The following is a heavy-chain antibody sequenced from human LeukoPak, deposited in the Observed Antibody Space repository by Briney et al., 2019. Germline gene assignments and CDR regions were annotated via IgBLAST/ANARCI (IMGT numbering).Heavy chain of an antibody. CDR1: GYSFTTYW. D-gene: IGHD2-2*01. Sequence: GESLKISCRGSGYSFTTYWIGWVRQMPGKGLEWMGIIYPGDSDTRYTPSFQGQVTMSADKSINTAYLQWSSLKASNTAVSYLARTQGCSNSNCPPDYWGQGTLVTVSP. CDR2: IYPGDSDT. J-gene: IGHJ4*02. CDR3: ARTQGCSNSNCPPDY. V-gene: IGHV5-51*01.